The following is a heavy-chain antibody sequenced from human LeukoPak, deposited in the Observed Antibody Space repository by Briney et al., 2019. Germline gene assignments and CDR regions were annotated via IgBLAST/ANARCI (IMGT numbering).Heavy chain of an antibody. Sequence: PGGSLRLSCAASGFTFSSYWMSWVRQAPGKGLEWVANIKQDGSEKYYVDSVKGRFTISRDNAKNSLYLQMNSLRAEDTAVYYCARGEDELLAAAGTTNFDYWGQGTLVTVPS. D-gene: IGHD6-13*01. CDR2: IKQDGSEK. CDR3: ARGEDELLAAAGTTNFDY. CDR1: GFTFSSYW. J-gene: IGHJ4*02. V-gene: IGHV3-7*01.